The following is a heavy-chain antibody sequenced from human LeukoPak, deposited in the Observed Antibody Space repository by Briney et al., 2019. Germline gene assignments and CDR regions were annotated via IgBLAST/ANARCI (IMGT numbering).Heavy chain of an antibody. J-gene: IGHJ4*02. CDR3: ATSRVGALYFDY. D-gene: IGHD1-26*01. CDR1: GFTFSSYS. Sequence: GGSLRLSCAASGFTFSSYSMNWVRQAPGKGLEWVSSISSSSSYIYYADSVKGRFTISRDNSKNTLYLQMSSLRAEDTAVYYCATSRVGALYFDYWGQGTLVTVSS. CDR2: ISSSSSYI. V-gene: IGHV3-21*04.